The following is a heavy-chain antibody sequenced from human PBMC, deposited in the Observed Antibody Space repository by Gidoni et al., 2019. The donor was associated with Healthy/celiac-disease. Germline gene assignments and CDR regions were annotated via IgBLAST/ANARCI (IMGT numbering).Heavy chain of an antibody. Sequence: QVQLQESGPGLVKPSETLSLTCTVSGGSISSYYWSWIRQPPGKGLEWIGYIYYSGSTNYNPSLKSRVTISVDTSKNQFSLKLSSVTAADTAVYYCASYSGSYSGFDYWGQGTLVTVSS. J-gene: IGHJ4*02. D-gene: IGHD1-26*01. CDR2: IYYSGST. CDR3: ASYSGSYSGFDY. V-gene: IGHV4-59*01. CDR1: GGSISSYY.